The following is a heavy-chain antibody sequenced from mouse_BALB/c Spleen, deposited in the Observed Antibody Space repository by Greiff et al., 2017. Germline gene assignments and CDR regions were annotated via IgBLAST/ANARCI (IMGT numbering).Heavy chain of an antibody. CDR1: GYSITSDYA. CDR2: ISYSGST. Sequence: VQLKESGPGLVKPSQSLSLTCTVTGYSITSDYAWNWIRQFPGNKLEWMGYISYSGSTSYNPSLKSRISITRDTSKNQFFLQLNSVTTEDTATYYCARGNWAFDYWGQGTTLTVSS. CDR3: ARGNWAFDY. D-gene: IGHD4-1*02. J-gene: IGHJ2*01. V-gene: IGHV3-2*02.